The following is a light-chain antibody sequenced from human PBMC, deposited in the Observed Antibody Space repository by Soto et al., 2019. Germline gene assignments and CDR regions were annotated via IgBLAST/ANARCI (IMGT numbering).Light chain of an antibody. Sequence: EIVMTQSPATLSVSPGERVTLSCRASQSVSRFLAWYQQRPGQAPRLLIYGASSRATGIPDRFSGSGSGTDFTLTISRLEPEDFAVYYCQQYGRSPHLFTFGPGTKVEI. J-gene: IGKJ3*01. CDR1: QSVSRF. V-gene: IGKV3-20*01. CDR2: GAS. CDR3: QQYGRSPHLFT.